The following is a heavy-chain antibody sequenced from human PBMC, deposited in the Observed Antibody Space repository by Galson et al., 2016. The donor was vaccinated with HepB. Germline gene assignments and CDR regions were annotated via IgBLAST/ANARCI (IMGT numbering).Heavy chain of an antibody. Sequence: SLRLSCAASGFTFSTFWMTWVRQAPGKGLEWVANIKQDGSGKYYVDSVKGRFTISRDNAKNSVYLQMNSLRGDDTAVYYCMSYSDAWYSDSWGQGTLVTVSS. CDR1: GFTFSTFW. V-gene: IGHV3-7*03. CDR2: IKQDGSGK. D-gene: IGHD6-13*01. J-gene: IGHJ5*02. CDR3: MSYSDAWYSDS.